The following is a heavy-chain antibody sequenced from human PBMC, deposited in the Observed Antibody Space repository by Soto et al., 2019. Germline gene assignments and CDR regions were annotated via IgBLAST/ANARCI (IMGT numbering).Heavy chain of an antibody. CDR3: AQTVAGTAGRARDY. CDR2: MYWDDDK. V-gene: IGHV2-5*02. J-gene: IGHJ4*02. Sequence: QITLRESGPALVKPTQTLTLTCTFSGFSLTTAGEAVAWIRQPPVKALEWRGIMYWDDDKRYSPSLSNRNTFTKDISNNQVFLSMADGGASDTATYYCAQTVAGTAGRARDYWGKGTRVTVSS. CDR1: GFSLTTAGEA. D-gene: IGHD6-19*01.